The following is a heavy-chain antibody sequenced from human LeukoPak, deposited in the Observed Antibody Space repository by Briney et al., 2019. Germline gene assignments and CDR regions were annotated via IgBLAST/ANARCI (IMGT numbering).Heavy chain of an antibody. V-gene: IGHV3-7*05. CDR2: IKQDGSEK. Sequence: GGSLRLSCAASGFTFSSYYMSWVRQAPGKGLEWVANIKQDGSEKYYLDSVKGRFTISRDNAKNSLYLQMNSLRAEDTAVYYCARCHGSGSYYNVFAYWGQGTLVTVSS. D-gene: IGHD3-10*01. J-gene: IGHJ4*02. CDR1: GFTFSSYY. CDR3: ARCHGSGSYYNVFAY.